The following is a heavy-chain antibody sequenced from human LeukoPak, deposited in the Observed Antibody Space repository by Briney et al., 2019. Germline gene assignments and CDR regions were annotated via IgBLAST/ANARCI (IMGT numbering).Heavy chain of an antibody. V-gene: IGHV1-18*01. J-gene: IGHJ4*02. Sequence: ASVKVSCKASGYTFTSYVISWVRQAPGQGLEWMGWISAYNGNTNYAQKLQGIVTMTTDTSTSTAYMELRSLRSDDTAVYYCAVSIAVAGTNDYWGQGTLVTVSS. CDR1: GYTFTSYV. CDR3: AVSIAVAGTNDY. D-gene: IGHD6-19*01. CDR2: ISAYNGNT.